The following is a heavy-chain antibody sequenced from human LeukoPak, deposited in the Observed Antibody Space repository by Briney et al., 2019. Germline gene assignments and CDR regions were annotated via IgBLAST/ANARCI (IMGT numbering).Heavy chain of an antibody. J-gene: IGHJ4*02. CDR3: AREGFWSSGWQLDY. V-gene: IGHV4-4*02. CDR1: GGSISSSNW. D-gene: IGHD6-19*01. CDR2: IYHSGST. Sequence: PSGTLSLTCAVSGGSISSSNWWSWVRQPPGKGLEWIGEIYHSGSTNYNPSLKSRVTISVDKSKNQFSLKLSSVTAADTAVYYCAREGFWSSGWQLDYWGQGTLVTVSS.